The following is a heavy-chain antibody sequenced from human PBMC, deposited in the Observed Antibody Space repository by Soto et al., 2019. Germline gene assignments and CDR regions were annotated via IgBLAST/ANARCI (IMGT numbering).Heavy chain of an antibody. CDR1: GFTFSSYG. D-gene: IGHD3-10*01. V-gene: IGHV3-30*18. Sequence: GGSLRLSCAASGFTFSSYGMHWVRQAPGKGLEWVAVISYDGSNKYYADSVKGRFTISRDNSKNTLYLQMNSLRAEDTAVYYCAKGGFGMVRGVINPYYYYGMDVWGQGTTVTVSS. CDR3: AKGGFGMVRGVINPYYYYGMDV. CDR2: ISYDGSNK. J-gene: IGHJ6*02.